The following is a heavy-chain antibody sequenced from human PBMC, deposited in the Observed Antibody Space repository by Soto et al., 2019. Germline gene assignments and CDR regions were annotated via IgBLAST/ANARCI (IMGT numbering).Heavy chain of an antibody. V-gene: IGHV4-59*01. D-gene: IGHD3-10*01. CDR2: IYYSGST. CDR3: ARGSTMVRGAIHGMDV. Sequence: QVQLQESGPGLVKPSETLSLTCTVSGGSISSYYWSWIRQPPGKGLEWIGYIYYSGSTNYNPSLKSRGTISVDTSKNKFSLKLSSVTAADTAVYYCARGSTMVRGAIHGMDVWGQGTTVTVSS. J-gene: IGHJ6*02. CDR1: GGSISSYY.